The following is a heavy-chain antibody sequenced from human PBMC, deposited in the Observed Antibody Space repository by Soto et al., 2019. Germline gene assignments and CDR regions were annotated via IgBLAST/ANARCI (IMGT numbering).Heavy chain of an antibody. CDR2: IIIMYGIT. V-gene: IGHV1-69*02. CDR1: GGTFIGYT. CDR3: ATPTSTAPPD. J-gene: IGHJ1*01. Sequence: QVQVVQSGAEVKKPGSSVKVSCKASGGTFIGYTITWVRQAPGQGLEWMGRIIIMYGITNYAQKFQGRVTSTADKSTSTAYMELSGLTSEDTAIYYCATPTSTAPPDWGQGTLVTVSS. D-gene: IGHD2-21*02.